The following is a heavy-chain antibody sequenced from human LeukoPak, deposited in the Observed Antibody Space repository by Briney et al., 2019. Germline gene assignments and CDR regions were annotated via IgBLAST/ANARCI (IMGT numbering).Heavy chain of an antibody. CDR1: GGPISSGDYY. CDR2: IYYSGST. D-gene: IGHD1-26*01. CDR3: ARVGSGSYNFDY. Sequence: PSQTLSLTCTVSGGPISSGDYYWSWIRQPPGKGLEWIGYIYYSGSTYYNPSLKSRVTISVDTSKNQFSLKLSSVTAADTAVYYCARVGSGSYNFDYWGQGTLVTVSS. J-gene: IGHJ4*02. V-gene: IGHV4-30-4*08.